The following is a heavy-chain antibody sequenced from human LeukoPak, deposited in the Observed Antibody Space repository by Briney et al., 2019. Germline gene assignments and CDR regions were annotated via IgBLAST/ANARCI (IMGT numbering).Heavy chain of an antibody. J-gene: IGHJ3*02. D-gene: IGHD3-22*01. V-gene: IGHV1-69*06. Sequence: SVKVSCKASGGTFSSYEISWVRQAPGQGLEWMGGIIPMFGTAKYAQKFQGRVTITADKSTSTAYMELSSLGSEDTAVYYCARDAKWLLNAFDIWGQGTMVTVSS. CDR2: IIPMFGTA. CDR3: ARDAKWLLNAFDI. CDR1: GGTFSSYE.